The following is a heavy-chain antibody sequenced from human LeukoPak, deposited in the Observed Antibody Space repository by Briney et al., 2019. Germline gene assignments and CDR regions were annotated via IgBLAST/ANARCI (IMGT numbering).Heavy chain of an antibody. CDR1: GYSFTAYG. Sequence: VASVKASCKASGYSFTAYGITWIRQAPGQGLEWMGWINPNSGGTNYAQKFQGWVTMTRDTSISTAYMELSRLRSDDTAVYYCAREGLTGPNHYYYYYGMDVWGQGTTVTVSS. J-gene: IGHJ6*02. CDR2: INPNSGGT. CDR3: AREGLTGPNHYYYYYGMDV. D-gene: IGHD3-9*01. V-gene: IGHV1-2*04.